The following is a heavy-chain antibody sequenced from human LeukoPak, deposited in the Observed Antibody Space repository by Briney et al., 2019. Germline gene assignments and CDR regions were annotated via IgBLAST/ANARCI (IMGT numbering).Heavy chain of an antibody. Sequence: PGGSLRLSSAASGFNFGSHWMHWVRQTPGQGLLWVSRINSGGSGTSYADSVEGRFTISRDNAKNTVSLQMNSLRAEDTAVYFCASSLGPLTEYWGQGTLVTVSS. J-gene: IGHJ4*02. CDR2: INSGGSGT. D-gene: IGHD7-27*01. CDR3: ASSLGPLTEY. V-gene: IGHV3-74*01. CDR1: GFNFGSHW.